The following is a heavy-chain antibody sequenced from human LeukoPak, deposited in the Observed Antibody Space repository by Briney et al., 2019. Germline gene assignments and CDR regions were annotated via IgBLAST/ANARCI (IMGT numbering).Heavy chain of an antibody. Sequence: GTSLRLSCAASGFTFRSYGMHWVRQAPGKGLEWVAVIWYDGSNKYYADSVKGRFTISKDNAKNTVYLQMNSLRAEDTAVYYCVSFYETYWGRGTLVTVSS. V-gene: IGHV3-33*03. CDR3: VSFYETY. D-gene: IGHD2/OR15-2a*01. CDR2: IWYDGSNK. CDR1: GFTFRSYG. J-gene: IGHJ4*02.